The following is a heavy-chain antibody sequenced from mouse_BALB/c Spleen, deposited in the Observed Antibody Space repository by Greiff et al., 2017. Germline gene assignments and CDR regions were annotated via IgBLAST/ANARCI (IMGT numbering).Heavy chain of an antibody. CDR1: GFTFSNYW. D-gene: IGHD1-2*01. Sequence: EVQGVESGGGLVQPGGSMKLSCVASGFTFSNYWMNWVRQSPEKGLEWVAEIRLKSNNYATHYAESVKGRFTISRDDSKSSVYLQMNNLRAEDTGIYYCKTSLLRLGFAYWGQGTLVTVSA. V-gene: IGHV6-6*02. J-gene: IGHJ3*01. CDR2: IRLKSNNYAT. CDR3: KTSLLRLGFAY.